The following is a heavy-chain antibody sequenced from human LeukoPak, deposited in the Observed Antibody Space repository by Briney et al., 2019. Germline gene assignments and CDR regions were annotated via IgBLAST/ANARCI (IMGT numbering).Heavy chain of an antibody. CDR1: GGSISSGGYY. D-gene: IGHD6-13*01. CDR3: ARGQSSSWYGDYFDY. Sequence: SQTLSLTCTVSGGSISSGGYYWSWIRQHPGKGLEWIGYIYYSGSTYYNSSLKSRVTISVDTSKNQFSLKLSSVTAADTAVYYCARGQSSSWYGDYFDYWGQGTLVTVSS. V-gene: IGHV4-31*03. CDR2: IYYSGST. J-gene: IGHJ4*02.